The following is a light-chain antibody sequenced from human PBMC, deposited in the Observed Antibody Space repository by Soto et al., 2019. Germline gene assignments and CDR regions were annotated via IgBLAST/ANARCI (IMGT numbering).Light chain of an antibody. J-gene: IGKJ2*01. CDR2: GAS. Sequence: EIVMTQSPATLSVSPGERVTLSCRASQSVSSDLAWYQQKSGQAPRLLIYGASTRATGIPVRFSGSGSGAEFTLTISSLQSEDFAVYYCQQYNKWPPYTFGQGTQLDIK. CDR3: QQYNKWPPYT. V-gene: IGKV3-15*01. CDR1: QSVSSD.